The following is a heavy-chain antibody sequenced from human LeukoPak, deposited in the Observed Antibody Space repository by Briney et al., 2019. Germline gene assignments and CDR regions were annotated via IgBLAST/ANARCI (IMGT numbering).Heavy chain of an antibody. CDR2: INPSGGST. J-gene: IGHJ3*02. Sequence: ASVKVSCKASGYTFISYYIHWVRQAPGQGLEWMGIINPSGGSTRYAQKFQGRVTMTRDTSTGTIYMELSSLRSEDTAVYFCAGDFGTVSDAFDIWGQGTMVTVSS. CDR1: GYTFISYY. V-gene: IGHV1-46*01. CDR3: AGDFGTVSDAFDI. D-gene: IGHD4-11*01.